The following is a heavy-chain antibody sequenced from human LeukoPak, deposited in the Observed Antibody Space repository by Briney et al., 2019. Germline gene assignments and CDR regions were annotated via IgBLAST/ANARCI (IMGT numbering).Heavy chain of an antibody. Sequence: GRSLRLSCAASGFTFSDYYMNWVRQAPGKGLEWISYIVPSGTIMKYADSVRGRFTISRDNAKNSLYLQMNSLRAEDTAVYYCARDLAFTMTMWGQGTLVTVSS. CDR1: GFTFSDYY. CDR3: ARDLAFTMTM. CDR2: IVPSGTIM. D-gene: IGHD3-22*01. J-gene: IGHJ1*01. V-gene: IGHV3-11*01.